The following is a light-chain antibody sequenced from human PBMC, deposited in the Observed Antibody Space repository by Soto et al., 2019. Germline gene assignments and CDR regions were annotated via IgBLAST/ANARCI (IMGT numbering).Light chain of an antibody. CDR1: SGDIGAYNY. CDR2: AVS. V-gene: IGLV2-14*03. CDR3: SSFTSSNTLV. Sequence: QSALTQPASVSGSPGQSITISCTGTSGDIGAYNYVSWYQHHPGKAPKLMIYAVSNRPSGVSNRFSGSKSGNTASLTISGLQAEDEGDYYCSSFTSSNTLVFGGGTKLTVL. J-gene: IGLJ2*01.